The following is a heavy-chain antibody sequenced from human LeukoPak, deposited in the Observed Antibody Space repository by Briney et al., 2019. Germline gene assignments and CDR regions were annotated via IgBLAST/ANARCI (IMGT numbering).Heavy chain of an antibody. D-gene: IGHD6-13*01. Sequence: GGSLRLSCAASGFRLSTYWMSWVRQAPGKGLEWVANIKQDGSEKCYVDSVKGRFTISRDNGKNSLYLQMNSLRAENTAVYYCARDGKSAALDYWGQGTLVTVSS. CDR2: IKQDGSEK. J-gene: IGHJ4*02. V-gene: IGHV3-7*01. CDR3: ARDGKSAALDY. CDR1: GFRLSTYW.